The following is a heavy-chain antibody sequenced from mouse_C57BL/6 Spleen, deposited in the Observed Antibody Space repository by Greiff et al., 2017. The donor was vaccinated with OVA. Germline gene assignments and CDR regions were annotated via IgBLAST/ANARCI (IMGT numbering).Heavy chain of an antibody. CDR1: GYAFSSTW. Sequence: QVQLQQSGPELVKPGASVKISCKASGYAFSSTWMNWVKQRPGKGLEWIGRIYPGDGDTNYNGKFKGKATLTADKSSSTAYMQLSSLTSEDSAVYFCARGELGQRFAYWGQGTLVTVSA. J-gene: IGHJ3*01. CDR3: ARGELGQRFAY. V-gene: IGHV1-82*01. CDR2: IYPGDGDT. D-gene: IGHD4-1*01.